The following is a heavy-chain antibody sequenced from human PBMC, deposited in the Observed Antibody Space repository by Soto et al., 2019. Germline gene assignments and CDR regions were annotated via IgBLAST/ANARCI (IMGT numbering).Heavy chain of an antibody. V-gene: IGHV3-23*01. D-gene: IGHD3-22*01. Sequence: RLSCAASGFTFSSYAMSWVRQAPGKGLEWVSAISGSGGSTYYGDSVKGRFTISRDNSKNTLYLQMNSLRAEDTAVYYCAKRAGYDSSGYNGYCGQRTLVTFCS. CDR3: AKRAGYDSSGYNGY. CDR1: GFTFSSYA. CDR2: ISGSGGST. J-gene: IGHJ4*02.